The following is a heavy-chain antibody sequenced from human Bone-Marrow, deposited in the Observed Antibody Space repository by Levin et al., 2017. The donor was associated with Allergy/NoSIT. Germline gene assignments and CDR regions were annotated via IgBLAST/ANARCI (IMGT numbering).Heavy chain of an antibody. CDR2: ISSGGTNI. V-gene: IGHV3-48*01. CDR3: ARDSFDSAGYPYYFDY. CDR1: GFAFRSHG. J-gene: IGHJ4*02. Sequence: GGSLRLSCAASGFAFRSHGVSWVRQAPGKGLEWVSSISSGGTNIHYADSVRGRFAISRDNAKNSVYLQMNSLRAEDTAVYYCARDSFDSAGYPYYFDYWGQGTLVSVSS. D-gene: IGHD3-22*01.